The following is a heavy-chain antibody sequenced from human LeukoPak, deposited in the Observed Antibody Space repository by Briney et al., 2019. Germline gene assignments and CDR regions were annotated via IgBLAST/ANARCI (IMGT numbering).Heavy chain of an antibody. CDR3: ARGYGSGDLLYYYGMDV. V-gene: IGHV3-33*08. CDR2: IWYDGSNK. D-gene: IGHD3-10*01. Sequence: GGSLRLSCVASGFTFSDYYMSWIRQAPGKGLEWVAVIWYDGSNKYYADSVKGRFTISRDNSKNTLYLQMNSLRAEDTAVYYCARGYGSGDLLYYYGMDVWGQGTTVTVSS. CDR1: GFTFSDYY. J-gene: IGHJ6*02.